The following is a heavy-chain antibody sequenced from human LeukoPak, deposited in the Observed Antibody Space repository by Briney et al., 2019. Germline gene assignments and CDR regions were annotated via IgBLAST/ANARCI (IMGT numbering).Heavy chain of an antibody. CDR3: ARDRNSGSSLDI. Sequence: GASVKVSCKASGYTFTGYYIHWVRQAPGQGRVGMGWIYPYSGDTNYAQNFQGRVTMTRDTSISTAYMELSSLKSDDTAVYYCARDRNSGSSLDIWGQGTMLTVSS. J-gene: IGHJ3*02. D-gene: IGHD6-6*01. CDR1: GYTFTGYY. CDR2: IYPYSGDT. V-gene: IGHV1-2*02.